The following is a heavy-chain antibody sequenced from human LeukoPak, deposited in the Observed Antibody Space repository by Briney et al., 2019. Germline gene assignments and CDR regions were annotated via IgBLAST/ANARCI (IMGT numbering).Heavy chain of an antibody. J-gene: IGHJ4*02. CDR1: GGTFSSYA. CDR3: MRGTVDTAMVYYFDY. D-gene: IGHD5-18*01. V-gene: IGHV1-69*05. Sequence: GASVKVSCKASGGTFSSYAISWVPQAPGQGLEWMGGIIPIFGTANYAQKFQGRVTITTDESTSTAYMGLSSLRSEDTAVYYCMRGTVDTAMVYYFDYWGQGTLVTVSS. CDR2: IIPIFGTA.